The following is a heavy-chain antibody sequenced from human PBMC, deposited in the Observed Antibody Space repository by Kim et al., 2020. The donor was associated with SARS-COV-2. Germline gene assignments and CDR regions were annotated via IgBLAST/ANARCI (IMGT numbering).Heavy chain of an antibody. CDR3: GRDLPLVCTSGSCYPGY. CDR1: GFTFPNYW. Sequence: GGSLRLSCEVSGFTFPNYWMSWVRQAPGKGLEWVSNIKADGSEKNYVDSVMGRFSISRDNARNTLFLQMNSLRAEDTAVYYCGRDLPLVCTSGSCYPGYWGRGTLVTVSS. D-gene: IGHD2-15*01. CDR2: IKADGSEK. J-gene: IGHJ4*02. V-gene: IGHV3-7*01.